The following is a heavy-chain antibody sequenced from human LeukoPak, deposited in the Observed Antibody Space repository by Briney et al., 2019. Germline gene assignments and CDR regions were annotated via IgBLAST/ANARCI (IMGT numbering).Heavy chain of an antibody. D-gene: IGHD2-15*01. J-gene: IGHJ4*02. CDR2: TSGSGGGT. V-gene: IGHV3-23*01. CDR3: ANNGGSQCYSHLDS. CDR1: GFTFSSYA. Sequence: GGSLRLSCAASGFTFSSYAMSWVRQAPGKGLEWVSGTSGSGGGTYYAGSVKGRFTISRDNSKNTLYLQMNSLRVEDTAVYYCANNGGSQCYSHLDSWGQGTLVTVSS.